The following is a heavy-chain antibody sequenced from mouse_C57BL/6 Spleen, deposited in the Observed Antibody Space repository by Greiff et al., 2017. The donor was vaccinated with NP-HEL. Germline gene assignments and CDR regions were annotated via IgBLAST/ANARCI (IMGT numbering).Heavy chain of an antibody. J-gene: IGHJ3*01. CDR2: IHPSDSDT. CDR1: GYTFTSYW. CDR3: AIYASSYSAWFAY. V-gene: IGHV1-74*01. Sequence: QVQLKQPGAELVKPGASVKVSCKASGYTFTSYWMHWVKQRPGQGLEWIGRIHPSDSDTNYNQKFKGKATLTVDKSSSTAYMQLSSLTSEDSAVYYCAIYASSYSAWFAYWGQGTLVTVSA. D-gene: IGHD1-1*01.